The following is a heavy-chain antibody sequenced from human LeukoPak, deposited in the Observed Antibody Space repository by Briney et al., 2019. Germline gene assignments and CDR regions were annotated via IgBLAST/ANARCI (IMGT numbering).Heavy chain of an antibody. D-gene: IGHD5-12*01. Sequence: PGGSLRLSCAASGFTFSSYWMHWVRQAPGKGLVWVSRINSDGSSTSYADSVKGRFTISRDNAKNTLYLQMNSLRAEDTAVYYCASCGYSGYDGDAFDIWGQGTMVTVSS. CDR1: GFTFSSYW. CDR3: ASCGYSGYDGDAFDI. J-gene: IGHJ3*02. V-gene: IGHV3-74*01. CDR2: INSDGSST.